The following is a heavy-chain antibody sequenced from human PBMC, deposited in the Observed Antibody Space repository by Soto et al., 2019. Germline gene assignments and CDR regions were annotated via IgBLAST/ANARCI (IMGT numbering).Heavy chain of an antibody. D-gene: IGHD3-22*01. Sequence: QLQLQESGPGLVKPSETLSLTCTVSGGSISSSSYYWGWIRQPPGKGLEWIGSIYYSGSTYYNPSLKSRVTISVDTSKNQFSLKLSSVTAADTAVYYCARQRGTMIVVVTWYFDLWGRGTLVTVSS. CDR2: IYYSGST. CDR3: ARQRGTMIVVVTWYFDL. V-gene: IGHV4-39*01. J-gene: IGHJ2*01. CDR1: GGSISSSSYY.